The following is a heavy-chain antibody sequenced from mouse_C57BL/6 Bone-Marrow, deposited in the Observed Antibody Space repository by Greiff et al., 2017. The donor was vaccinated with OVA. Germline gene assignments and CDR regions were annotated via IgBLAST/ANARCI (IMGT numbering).Heavy chain of an antibody. Sequence: VKLVESGAELARPGASVKLSCKASGYTFTSYGISWVKQRTGQGLEWIGEIYPRSGNTYYNEKFKGKATLTADKSSSTAYMELRSLTSEDSAVYFCARSGYYGYDVEYFDVWGTGTTVTVSS. V-gene: IGHV1-81*01. CDR3: ARSGYYGYDVEYFDV. D-gene: IGHD2-2*01. CDR1: GYTFTSYG. CDR2: IYPRSGNT. J-gene: IGHJ1*03.